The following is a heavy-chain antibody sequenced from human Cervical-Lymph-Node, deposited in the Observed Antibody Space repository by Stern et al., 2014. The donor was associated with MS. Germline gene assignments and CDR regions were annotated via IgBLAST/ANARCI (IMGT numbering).Heavy chain of an antibody. J-gene: IGHJ4*02. CDR2: VSWNSDTI. CDR3: AKGEASSITIAGTGIDY. Sequence: EVQLVQSGGGLVQPGRSLRLSCAVSGFTFDDYAMHWVRQAPGKGLEWVSGVSWNSDTIDYAESVKGRFTISRDNAKNSLYLRMSSLSAEDTAFYFCAKGEASSITIAGTGIDYWGQGTLVTVS. V-gene: IGHV3-9*01. D-gene: IGHD6-13*01. CDR1: GFTFDDYA.